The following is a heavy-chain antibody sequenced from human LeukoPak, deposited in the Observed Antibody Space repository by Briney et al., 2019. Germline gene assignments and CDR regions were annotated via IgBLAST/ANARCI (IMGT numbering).Heavy chain of an antibody. V-gene: IGHV4-34*01. CDR2: INHSGST. CDR3: ARRSYNSPFRY. CDR1: GGSFSGYY. Sequence: PSETLSLTCAVYGGSFSGYYWSWIRQPPGKGLEWIGEINHSGSTNYNPSLKSRVTISVGTSKNQFSLKLSSVTAADTAVYYCARRSYNSPFRYWGQGTPVTVSS. D-gene: IGHD5-24*01. J-gene: IGHJ4*02.